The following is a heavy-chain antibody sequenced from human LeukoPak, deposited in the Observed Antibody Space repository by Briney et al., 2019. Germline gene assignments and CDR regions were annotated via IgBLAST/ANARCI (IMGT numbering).Heavy chain of an antibody. CDR3: ARDQYGDYALDY. Sequence: GGSLRLSCAASGFTFSSYSMNWVRQAPGRGLEWVSSISSISYIYYADSVKGRFTISRDTAKNSLYLQMNSLRAEDTAVYYCARDQYGDYALDYWGQGTLVTVSS. CDR2: ISSISYI. J-gene: IGHJ4*02. D-gene: IGHD4-17*01. V-gene: IGHV3-21*01. CDR1: GFTFSSYS.